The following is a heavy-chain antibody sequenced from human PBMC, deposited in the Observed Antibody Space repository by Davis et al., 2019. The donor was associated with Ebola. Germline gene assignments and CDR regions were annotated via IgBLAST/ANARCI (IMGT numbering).Heavy chain of an antibody. Sequence: PGGSLRLSCAASGFTFDDYAMPWVRQAPGKGLEWVSLISGDGGSTYYADSVKGRFTISRDNSKNSLYLQMNSLRTEDTALYYCAHPRPSIGEYYFDYWGQGTLVTVSS. V-gene: IGHV3-43*02. CDR3: AHPRPSIGEYYFDY. D-gene: IGHD2/OR15-2a*01. CDR1: GFTFDDYA. J-gene: IGHJ4*02. CDR2: ISGDGGST.